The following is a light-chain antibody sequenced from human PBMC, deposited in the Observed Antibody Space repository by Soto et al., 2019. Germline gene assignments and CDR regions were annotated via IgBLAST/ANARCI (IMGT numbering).Light chain of an antibody. CDR3: SSYGGSNNWV. Sequence: QSVLTQPPSASGSPGQSVTISCTGSSSDVGGYKYVSWYQQHPGKAPKLIIYEVSERPSGVPDRFSGSRSGYTASLTVSGLQPDDEADYYCSSYGGSNNWVFGTGTQLTVL. V-gene: IGLV2-8*01. J-gene: IGLJ1*01. CDR1: SSDVGGYKY. CDR2: EVS.